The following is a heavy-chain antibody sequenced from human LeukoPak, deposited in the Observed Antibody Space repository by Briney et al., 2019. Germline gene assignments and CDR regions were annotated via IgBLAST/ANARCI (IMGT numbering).Heavy chain of an antibody. V-gene: IGHV4-59*08. D-gene: IGHD2-2*01. CDR1: GGSISSYY. CDR2: IYYSGST. Sequence: SETLSLTCTVSGGSISSYYWSWIRQPPGKGLEWIGYIYYSGSTNYNPSLKSRVTISVDTSKNQFSLKLSSVTAADTVVYYCARGSTSNWFDPWGQGTLVTVSS. J-gene: IGHJ5*02. CDR3: ARGSTSNWFDP.